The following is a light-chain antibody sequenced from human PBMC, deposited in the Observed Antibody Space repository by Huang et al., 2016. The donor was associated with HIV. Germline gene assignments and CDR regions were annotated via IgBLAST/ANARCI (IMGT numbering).Light chain of an antibody. CDR2: SAT. V-gene: IGKV1-9*01. Sequence: IQLTQSPSSLASVGDRVTVTCRASQGIGSYLAWYQQKPGEAPKLRIYSATTLYNGVPSRFSGSGSGTDFTLTISSLQPEDFATYYCQQLSGSTYTFGQGTKLEIK. CDR1: QGIGSY. J-gene: IGKJ2*01. CDR3: QQLSGSTYT.